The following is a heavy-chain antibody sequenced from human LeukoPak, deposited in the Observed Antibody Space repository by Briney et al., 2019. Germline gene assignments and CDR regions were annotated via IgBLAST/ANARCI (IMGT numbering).Heavy chain of an antibody. CDR1: GFTFSSYG. D-gene: IGHD4-17*01. V-gene: IGHV3-21*01. CDR2: ISSSSSYI. CDR3: ARADYEGFDY. Sequence: GGSLRLSCAASGFTFSSYGMHWVRQAPGKGLEWVSSISSSSSYIHYADSVEGRFTISRDNARNSLFLQMNSLRAEDTAVYYCARADYEGFDYWGQGTLVTVSS. J-gene: IGHJ4*02.